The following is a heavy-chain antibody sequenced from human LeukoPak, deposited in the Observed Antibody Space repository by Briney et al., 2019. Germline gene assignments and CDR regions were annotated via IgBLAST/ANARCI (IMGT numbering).Heavy chain of an antibody. V-gene: IGHV1-18*01. CDR3: ARSLYYYGSGNETGY. Sequence: ASVKVSCKASGYTFTSYGISWVRQAPGQGLEWMGWISAYNGNTNYAQKLQGRVTMTTDTSTSTAYMELRSLRSDDTAVYYCARSLYYYGSGNETGYWGQGTLVTVSS. CDR1: GYTFTSYG. J-gene: IGHJ4*02. CDR2: ISAYNGNT. D-gene: IGHD3-10*01.